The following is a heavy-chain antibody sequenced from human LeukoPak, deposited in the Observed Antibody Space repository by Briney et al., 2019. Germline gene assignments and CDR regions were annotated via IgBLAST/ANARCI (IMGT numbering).Heavy chain of an antibody. CDR3: AKAPVGYYYDSSGERYFDY. Sequence: GGSLRLSCAASGFTFSSYAMSWVRQAPGKGLEWVSAISGSGGSTYNADSVKGRFTISRDNSENTLYLQMNSLRAEDTAVYYCAKAPVGYYYDSSGERYFDYWGQGTLVTVSS. J-gene: IGHJ4*02. CDR1: GFTFSSYA. D-gene: IGHD3-22*01. V-gene: IGHV3-23*01. CDR2: ISGSGGST.